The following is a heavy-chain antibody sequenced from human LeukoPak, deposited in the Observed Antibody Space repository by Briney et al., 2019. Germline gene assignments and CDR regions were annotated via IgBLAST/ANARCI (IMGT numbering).Heavy chain of an antibody. Sequence: GGSLRLSCAASGFTFSSYGMHWVRQAPGKGLEWVAVISYDGSNEYYADSVKGRFTISRDNSKNTLYLQMNSLRAEDTAVYYCAREISVITFGGVIVPEAVDYWGQGTLVTVSS. J-gene: IGHJ4*02. CDR1: GFTFSSYG. D-gene: IGHD3-16*02. CDR3: AREISVITFGGVIVPEAVDY. V-gene: IGHV3-30*03. CDR2: ISYDGSNE.